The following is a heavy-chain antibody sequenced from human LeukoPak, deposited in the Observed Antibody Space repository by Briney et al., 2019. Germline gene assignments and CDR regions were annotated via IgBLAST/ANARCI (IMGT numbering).Heavy chain of an antibody. V-gene: IGHV4-4*07. Sequence: SETLSLTCTVSGGSINSYYWSWVRQPAGKGLEGIGRIYTSGSTNYNPSLTSRVTMSVDTSKNQFSLKLSSVTAADTAVYYCAGEGYSSSWPFDYWGQGTLVTVSS. CDR3: AGEGYSSSWPFDY. CDR2: IYTSGST. CDR1: GGSINSYY. D-gene: IGHD6-13*01. J-gene: IGHJ4*02.